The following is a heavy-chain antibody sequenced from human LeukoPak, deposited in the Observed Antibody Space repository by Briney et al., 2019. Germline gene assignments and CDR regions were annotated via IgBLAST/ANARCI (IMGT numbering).Heavy chain of an antibody. D-gene: IGHD6-13*01. CDR2: INPNSGDT. Sequence: GASVKVSCKASGYTFTGYYMHWVRQAPGQGLEWMGWINPNSGDTNYAQKFQGRVTMTRDTSISTAYMELSRLRSDDTAVYYCARPLHSSSWYGDPYFDYWGQGTLVTVSS. CDR3: ARPLHSSSWYGDPYFDY. V-gene: IGHV1-2*02. CDR1: GYTFTGYY. J-gene: IGHJ4*02.